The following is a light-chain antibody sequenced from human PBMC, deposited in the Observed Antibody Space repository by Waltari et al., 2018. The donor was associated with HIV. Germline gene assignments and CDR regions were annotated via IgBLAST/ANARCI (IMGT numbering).Light chain of an antibody. CDR2: GAS. CDR1: QNITSIY. CDR3: QQYGNSPVT. J-gene: IGKJ4*01. Sequence: ILSTQSPGTLSLSPGERVTLPCWARQNITSIYLALYQQKPGQPAVLLSYGASTRATGIGDRFSGSGAGTDFTLSISRLEPKDYAVYFCQQYGNSPVTFGGGTTVEIK. V-gene: IGKV3-20*01.